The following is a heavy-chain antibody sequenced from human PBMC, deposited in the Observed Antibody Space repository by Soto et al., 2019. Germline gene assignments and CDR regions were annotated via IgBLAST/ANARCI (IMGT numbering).Heavy chain of an antibody. CDR3: ARDSPEWERQRGLDAFDI. Sequence: GGSLRLSCAASGFTFSDYYMSWIRQAPGKGLEWVSYISSSGSTIYYADSVKGRFTISRDNAKNSLYLQMNSLRAEDTAVYYCARDSPEWERQRGLDAFDIWGQGTMVTVSS. J-gene: IGHJ3*02. CDR1: GFTFSDYY. D-gene: IGHD1-26*01. CDR2: ISSSGSTI. V-gene: IGHV3-11*01.